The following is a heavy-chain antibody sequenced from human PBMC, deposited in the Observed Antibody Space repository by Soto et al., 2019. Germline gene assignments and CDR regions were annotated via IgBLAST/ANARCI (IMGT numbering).Heavy chain of an antibody. Sequence: NLSATLALTCTVSGGSITSGAYYWSWIRQHPGKGLERIGDIYYSGSTYYNPSLKGRATLSVDTSKNQFSQKLTSVPAADTAVYDCGSIVVPAGAFDYWGQGTLVTVSS. V-gene: IGHV4-31*03. CDR3: GSIVVPAGAFDY. CDR2: IYYSGST. J-gene: IGHJ4*02. CDR1: GGSITSGAYY. D-gene: IGHD2-2*01.